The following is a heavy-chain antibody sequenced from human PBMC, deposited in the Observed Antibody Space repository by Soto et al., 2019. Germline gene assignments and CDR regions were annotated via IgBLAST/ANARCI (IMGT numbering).Heavy chain of an antibody. D-gene: IGHD2-21*01. CDR2: ISYDGSNR. CDR1: GFVFNDYD. Sequence: QVQLAESGGGVVQPGRSLRLSCTTSGFVFNDYDIHWVRQAPGKGLAWLASISYDGSNRYYADSVKGRFTISRDNSKNTLSLQIYSLGAEDTAVYYCSRGIKGGLDAWGPGTLVTVSS. V-gene: IGHV3-30*03. CDR3: SRGIKGGLDA. J-gene: IGHJ5*02.